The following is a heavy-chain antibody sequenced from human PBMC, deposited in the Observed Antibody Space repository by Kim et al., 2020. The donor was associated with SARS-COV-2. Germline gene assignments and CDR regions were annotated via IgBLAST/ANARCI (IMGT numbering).Heavy chain of an antibody. Sequence: GGSLRLSCVASGFTFRNYWMHWVRQAPGKGLVWVSRINSDGSSISYADSVKGRFTISRDNAKNTLFLQMNSLRAEDTAVYYCVHWNGGYWGQGTLVTVSS. CDR3: VHWNGGY. CDR1: GFTFRNYW. CDR2: INSDGSSI. J-gene: IGHJ4*02. V-gene: IGHV3-74*01. D-gene: IGHD1-1*01.